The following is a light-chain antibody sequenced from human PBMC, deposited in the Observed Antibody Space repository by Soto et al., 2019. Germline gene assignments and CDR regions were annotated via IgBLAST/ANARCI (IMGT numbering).Light chain of an antibody. CDR3: SSYTSSSTRV. V-gene: IGLV2-14*01. CDR1: SSDVGGYNY. Sequence: QSALTQPASASGSPGQSITISCTGTSSDVGGYNYVSWYQQHPGKAPKLMIYEVSNRPSGVSNRFSGSKSGNTASLTISRLQAEDEADYYCSSYTSSSTRVFGGGTKLTVL. J-gene: IGLJ3*02. CDR2: EVS.